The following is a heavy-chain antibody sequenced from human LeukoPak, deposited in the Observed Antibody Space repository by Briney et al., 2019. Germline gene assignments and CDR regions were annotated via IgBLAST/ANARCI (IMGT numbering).Heavy chain of an antibody. CDR3: ATIVPDVAATLTFDY. J-gene: IGHJ4*02. V-gene: IGHV3-66*01. CDR2: IYSGGST. Sequence: GGSLRLSCAASGFTFSDYYMSWIRQVPGKGLEWVSVIYSGGSTYYADSVKGRFTISRDNSKNTLYLQMNSLRAEDTAVYYCATIVPDVAATLTFDYWGQGTLVTVSS. D-gene: IGHD2-15*01. CDR1: GFTFSDYY.